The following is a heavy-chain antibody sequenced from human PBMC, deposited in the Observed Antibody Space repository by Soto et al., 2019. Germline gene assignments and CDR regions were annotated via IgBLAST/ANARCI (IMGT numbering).Heavy chain of an antibody. CDR1: GYTFTSYG. CDR3: QRGGNYCTNGACSFYGMDV. D-gene: IGHD2-8*01. CDR2: ISAYNGNT. J-gene: IGHJ6*02. Sequence: QVQLVQSGAEVKKPGASVKVSCKASGYTFTSYGISWVRQAPGQGLEWMGWISAYNGNTNYAQKFQGRVTMTTDTPTSTAYTQLRSLRSDDTAVYYCQRGGNYCTNGACSFYGMDVWGQATTVTVSS. V-gene: IGHV1-18*01.